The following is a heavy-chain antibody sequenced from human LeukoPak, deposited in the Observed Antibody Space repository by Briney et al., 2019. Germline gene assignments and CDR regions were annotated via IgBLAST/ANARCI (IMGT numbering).Heavy chain of an antibody. CDR3: AKQPYNYYYLDV. CDR1: EITLSSYG. CDR2: ISGRSDGI. D-gene: IGHD1-14*01. J-gene: IGHJ6*03. V-gene: IGHV3-23*01. Sequence: GGSLRLSCAASEITLSSYGVSWVRQAPGKGLEWVSAISGRSDGIYYPDSVKGRFTISRDNSKNTLYLQMNSLRAEDTAIYYCAKQPYNYYYLDVWGKGTTVTISS.